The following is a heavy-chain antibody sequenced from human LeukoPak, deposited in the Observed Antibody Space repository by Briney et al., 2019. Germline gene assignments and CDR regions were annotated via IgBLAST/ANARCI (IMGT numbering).Heavy chain of an antibody. J-gene: IGHJ4*02. CDR3: AKDKVAGTALDY. V-gene: IGHV3-53*01. Sequence: QPGGSLRLSCAASGFTVSSNYMTWVRQAPGKGLEWVSLIYYADSVKGRFTISRDNSKNTLYLQMNSLRAEDTAVYYCAKDKVAGTALDYWGQGTLVTVSS. CDR1: GFTVSSNY. CDR2: I. D-gene: IGHD6-19*01.